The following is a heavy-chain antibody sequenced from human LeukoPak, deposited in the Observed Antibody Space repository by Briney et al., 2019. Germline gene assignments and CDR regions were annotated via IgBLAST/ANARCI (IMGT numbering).Heavy chain of an antibody. V-gene: IGHV4-38-2*02. CDR2: IYQSGST. J-gene: IGHJ4*02. CDR3: ARQSAYNPYYAFDS. CDR1: GYSISRRYF. D-gene: IGHD3-3*01. Sequence: SETLSLTCTVSGYSISRRYFWGWIRQPPGKGLEWIGSIYQSGSTYYNPSLKSRVTISVDTSKDQFSVKLTSVTAADTAVYFCARQSAYNPYYAFDSWGQGTLVTVSS.